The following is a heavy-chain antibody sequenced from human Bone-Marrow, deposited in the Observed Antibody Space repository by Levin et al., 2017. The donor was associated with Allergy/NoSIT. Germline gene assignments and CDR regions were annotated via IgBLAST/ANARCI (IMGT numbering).Heavy chain of an antibody. CDR3: AKNRLRRQLASAFDI. CDR2: IAYDGSDR. Sequence: AGGSLRLSCAASGFPFSSHGIHWVRQAPGKGLEWVAVIAYDGSDRYYADSVKGRFTISRDNSKNTLYLQMNSLRAEDTAVYYCAKNRLRRQLASAFDIWGQGTLVTVSS. V-gene: IGHV3-30*18. D-gene: IGHD6-6*01. J-gene: IGHJ3*02. CDR1: GFPFSSHG.